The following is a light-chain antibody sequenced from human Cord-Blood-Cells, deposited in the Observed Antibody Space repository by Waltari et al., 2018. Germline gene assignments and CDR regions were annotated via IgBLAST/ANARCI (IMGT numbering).Light chain of an antibody. V-gene: IGLV2-23*01. CDR3: CSYAGSSTFVV. Sequence: QSALTQPASVSASPGPSITLSCTGTSSDVASHNLVPWHQQHTGKAPNLMIYEGSKRPSGVSNRFSGSKSGNTASLTISGLQAEDEADYYCCSYAGSSTFVVFGGGTKLTVL. CDR1: SSDVASHNL. J-gene: IGLJ2*01. CDR2: EGS.